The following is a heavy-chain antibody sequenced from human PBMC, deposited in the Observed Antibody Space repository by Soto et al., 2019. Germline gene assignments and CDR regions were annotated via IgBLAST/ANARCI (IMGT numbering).Heavy chain of an antibody. D-gene: IGHD4-17*01. CDR3: ASGLRWTG. CDR1: GFTFSSYG. CDR2: ISYDGSNK. V-gene: IGHV3-30*03. Sequence: LRLSCAASGFTFSSYGMHWVRQAPGKGLEWVAVISYDGSNKYYADSVKGRFTISRDNSKNTLYLQMNSLRAEDTAVYYCASGLRWTGWGQGTLVTVSS. J-gene: IGHJ4*02.